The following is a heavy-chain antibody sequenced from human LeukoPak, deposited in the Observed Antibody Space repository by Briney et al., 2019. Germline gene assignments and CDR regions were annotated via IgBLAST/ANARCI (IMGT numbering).Heavy chain of an antibody. CDR1: GGSISSYY. V-gene: IGHV4-59*12. J-gene: IGHJ3*02. CDR3: ARVRDGYNDAYDI. CDR2: IYYSGNT. Sequence: PSETLSLTCTVSGGSISSYYWSWIRQPPGKGLEWIGYIYYSGNTNYNPSLKSRVTISVDTSKNQFSLKLSSVTAADTAVYYCARVRDGYNDAYDIWGQGTMVTVSS. D-gene: IGHD5-24*01.